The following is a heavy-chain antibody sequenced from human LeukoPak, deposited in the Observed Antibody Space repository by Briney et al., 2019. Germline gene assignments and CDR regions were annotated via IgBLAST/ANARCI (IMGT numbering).Heavy chain of an antibody. CDR3: ARDGSVLVVVPAAIPNDY. V-gene: IGHV1-18*01. CDR2: ISAYNGNT. CDR1: GYTFTSYG. D-gene: IGHD2-2*02. J-gene: IGHJ4*02. Sequence: ASVKVSCKASGYTFTSYGISWVRQAPGRGLEWMGWISAYNGNTNYAQKLQGRVTMTTDTSTSTAYMELRSLRSDDTAVYYCARDGSVLVVVPAAIPNDYWGQGTLVSVSS.